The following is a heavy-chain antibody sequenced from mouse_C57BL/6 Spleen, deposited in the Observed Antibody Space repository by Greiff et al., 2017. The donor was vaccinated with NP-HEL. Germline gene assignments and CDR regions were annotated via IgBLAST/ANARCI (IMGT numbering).Heavy chain of an antibody. CDR3: AREGREDRGYFDV. V-gene: IGHV1-55*01. J-gene: IGHJ1*03. D-gene: IGHD3-3*01. Sequence: VQLQQPGAELVKPGASVKMSCKASGYTFTSYWITWVKQRPGQGLEWIGDIYPGSGSTNYNEKFKSKATLTVDTSSSTAYMQLSSLTSEDSAVYYCAREGREDRGYFDVWGTGTTVTVSS. CDR1: GYTFTSYW. CDR2: IYPGSGST.